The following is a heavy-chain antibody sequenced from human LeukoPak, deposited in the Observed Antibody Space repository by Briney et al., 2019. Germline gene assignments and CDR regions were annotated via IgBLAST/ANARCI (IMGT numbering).Heavy chain of an antibody. CDR2: IYSGDIT. CDR3: ARGATTTVTTDY. CDR1: GFTVSSNY. V-gene: IGHV3-66*01. Sequence: GGSLRLSCAASGFTVSSNYMSCVRQAPGKGLEWVSVIYSGDITYYPDSVKGRFTISRDNSKNTLYLQMNSLRAEDTAVYYCARGATTTVTTDYWGQGTLVTVSS. D-gene: IGHD4-17*01. J-gene: IGHJ4*02.